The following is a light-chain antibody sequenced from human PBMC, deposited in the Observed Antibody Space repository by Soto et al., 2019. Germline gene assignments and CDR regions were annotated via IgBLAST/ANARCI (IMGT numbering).Light chain of an antibody. V-gene: IGLV2-14*01. CDR1: SSDVGGYNY. Sequence: QSALTQPASVSGSPGQSITISCTGTSSDVGGYNYVSWYQQHPGKAPKLVISDVSNRPSGVSNRFSGSKSGNTASLTISGLQAEDEADYYCSSYTSSSPLVFGGGTKVTVL. CDR3: SSYTSSSPLV. CDR2: DVS. J-gene: IGLJ2*01.